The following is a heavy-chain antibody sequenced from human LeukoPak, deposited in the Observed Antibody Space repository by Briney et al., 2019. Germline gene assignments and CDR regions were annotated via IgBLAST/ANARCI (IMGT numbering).Heavy chain of an antibody. CDR1: GFTFSSYA. D-gene: IGHD6-19*01. CDR2: ISGSGGST. J-gene: IGHJ4*02. V-gene: IGHV3-23*01. CDR3: AKDQAVAGRPFDY. Sequence: GGSLRLSCAASGFTFSSYAMSWVRQAPGEGLEWVSAISGSGGSTYYADSVKGRFTISRDNSKNTLYLQMNSLRAEDTAVYYCAKDQAVAGRPFDYWGQGTLVTVSS.